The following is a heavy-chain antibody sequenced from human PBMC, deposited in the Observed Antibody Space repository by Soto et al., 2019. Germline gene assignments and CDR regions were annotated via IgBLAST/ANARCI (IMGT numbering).Heavy chain of an antibody. D-gene: IGHD1-20*01. CDR1: GGPLSSGGDF. J-gene: IGHJ6*02. Sequence: SETPSPTCPVSGGPLSSGGDFWTLIRQPPGKGLEWIGYIYYSGSTYYNPSLKSRLTMSVDTSKNQFSLKLSSVTAADTAVYYCARDRAKWKDYYYYGMDVWGQGTTVTVSS. CDR2: IYYSGST. CDR3: ARDRAKWKDYYYYGMDV. V-gene: IGHV4-30-4*01.